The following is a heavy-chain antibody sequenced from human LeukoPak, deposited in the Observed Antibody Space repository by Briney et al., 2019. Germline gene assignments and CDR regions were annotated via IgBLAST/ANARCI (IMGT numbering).Heavy chain of an antibody. V-gene: IGHV4-34*01. Sequence: SETLSLTRAVYGGSFSGYYWSWIRQPPGKGLEWIGEINHSGSTNYNPSLKSRVTISVDTSKNQFSLKLSSVTAADTAVYYCAREIAVAGYYYGMDVWGQGPRSPSP. CDR2: INHSGST. D-gene: IGHD6-19*01. J-gene: IGHJ6*02. CDR1: GGSFSGYY. CDR3: AREIAVAGYYYGMDV.